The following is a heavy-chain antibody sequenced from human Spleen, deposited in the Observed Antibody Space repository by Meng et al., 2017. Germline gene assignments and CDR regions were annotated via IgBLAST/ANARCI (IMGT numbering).Heavy chain of an antibody. CDR1: GYTFTGYY. V-gene: IGHV1-2*05. D-gene: IGHD1-1*01. J-gene: IGHJ4*02. Sequence: QVQLVQSGAEVKTPGASVKVSCKASGYTFTGYYMHWVRQAPGQGLEWMGRINPNIGDTNYAQSFQGRVTMTRDTSTNTVLMELTSLRSDDTGVYYCARLALDPQFTSDYWGQGTLVTVSS. CDR2: INPNIGDT. CDR3: ARLALDPQFTSDY.